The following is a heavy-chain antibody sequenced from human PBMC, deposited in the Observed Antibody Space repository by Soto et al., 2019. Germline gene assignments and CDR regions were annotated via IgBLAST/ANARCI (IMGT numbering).Heavy chain of an antibody. CDR1: GFTFSSYW. D-gene: IGHD2-8*01. Sequence: GGSLRLSCAASGFTFSSYWMSWVRQAPGKGLEWVANIKQDGSEKYYVESVKGRFTVYRDNAKNSLYLQMNSLRAEDTAVYYCARAGRYCTNGVCYTGYYYYYMDVWGKGTTVTVSS. CDR3: ARAGRYCTNGVCYTGYYYYYMDV. V-gene: IGHV3-7*01. J-gene: IGHJ6*03. CDR2: IKQDGSEK.